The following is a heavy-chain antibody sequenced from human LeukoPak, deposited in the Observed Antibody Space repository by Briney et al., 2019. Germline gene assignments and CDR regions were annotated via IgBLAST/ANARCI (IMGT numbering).Heavy chain of an antibody. D-gene: IGHD2-2*01. Sequence: LSGGSLRLSCAASGFTFSSYAMSWVRQAPGKGLEWVSAISGSGGSTYYAGSVKGRFTISRDNSKNTLYLQMNSLRAEDTAVYYCAKAGLPSAIVVVPAAKTPTGYNWFDPWGQGTLVTVSS. CDR2: ISGSGGST. CDR1: GFTFSSYA. J-gene: IGHJ5*02. V-gene: IGHV3-23*01. CDR3: AKAGLPSAIVVVPAAKTPTGYNWFDP.